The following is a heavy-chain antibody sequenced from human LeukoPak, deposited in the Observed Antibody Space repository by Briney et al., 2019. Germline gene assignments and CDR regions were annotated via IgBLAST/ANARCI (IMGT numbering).Heavy chain of an antibody. CDR2: ISSTGGTT. V-gene: IGHV3-23*01. Sequence: GGSLRLSCAASGITFSSYGMSWVRQAPGKGLEWVSSISSTGGTTYYADSVKGRFTISRDNSKNTLYLQMNSLRAEDTAVYHCAKGHGDYPVWGQGTLVTVSS. CDR1: GITFSSYG. D-gene: IGHD4-17*01. CDR3: AKGHGDYPV. J-gene: IGHJ4*02.